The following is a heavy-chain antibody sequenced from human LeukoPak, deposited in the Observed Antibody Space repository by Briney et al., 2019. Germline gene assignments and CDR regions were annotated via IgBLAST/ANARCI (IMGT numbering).Heavy chain of an antibody. D-gene: IGHD3-22*01. Sequence: GGSLRVSCADSGFTFDDHTMHWVRQAPGKGLEWVSLISGDGSNIQYADSVKGRFTIFRDNSKASLFLRMNSLRTEDTALYYCAKDGPQKWFCYWGQGTQVTVSS. V-gene: IGHV3-43*02. CDR3: AKDGPQKWFCY. CDR1: GFTFDDHT. CDR2: ISGDGSNI. J-gene: IGHJ4*02.